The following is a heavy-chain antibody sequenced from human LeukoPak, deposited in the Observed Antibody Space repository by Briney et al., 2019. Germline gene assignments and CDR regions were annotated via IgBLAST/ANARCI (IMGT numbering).Heavy chain of an antibody. CDR1: GFTFSSYS. J-gene: IGHJ4*02. Sequence: KPGGSLRLSCAASGFTFSSYSMNWVRQAPGKGLEWVSSISSSSSYIYYADSVKGRFTISRDNAKNSLYLQMNSLRAEDTAVYYCARDYYGSGSPHDYWGQGTLVTVSS. V-gene: IGHV3-21*01. CDR2: ISSSSSYI. D-gene: IGHD3-10*01. CDR3: ARDYYGSGSPHDY.